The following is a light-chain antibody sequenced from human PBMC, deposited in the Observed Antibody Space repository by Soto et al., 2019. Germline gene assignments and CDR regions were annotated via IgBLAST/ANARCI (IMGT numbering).Light chain of an antibody. J-gene: IGLJ2*01. Sequence: QAVVTQPPSVSGAPGQRVTISCTGSSSNIGAGYDVHWYQQLPGTAPKLLIYDNNNRPSGVPDRFSGSKSGTSASLAITGLQAEDEADYYCQSYDSSLSGVLFGGGTKVTVL. CDR2: DNN. CDR3: QSYDSSLSGVL. CDR1: SSNIGAGYD. V-gene: IGLV1-40*01.